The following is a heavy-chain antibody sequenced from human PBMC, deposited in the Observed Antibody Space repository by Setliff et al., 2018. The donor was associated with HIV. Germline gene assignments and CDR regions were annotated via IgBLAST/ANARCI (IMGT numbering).Heavy chain of an antibody. V-gene: IGHV4-34*01. CDR1: GESFSGYY. CDR2: INHSGNI. Sequence: SETLSLTCAVFGESFSGYYWSWIRQPPGKGLEWIGEINHSGNINYNPSLKSRVTISVGASKSQFSLNLTSVTVADTAIYYCAGYTTAWFAPYWGQGTLVTVSS. J-gene: IGHJ4*02. CDR3: AGYTTAWFAPY. D-gene: IGHD6-19*01.